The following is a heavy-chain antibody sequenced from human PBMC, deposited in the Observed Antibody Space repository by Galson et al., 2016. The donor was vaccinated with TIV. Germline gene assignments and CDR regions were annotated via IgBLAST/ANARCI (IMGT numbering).Heavy chain of an antibody. J-gene: IGHJ4*02. CDR3: AKDRQWIPSSLDY. D-gene: IGHD5-18*01. CDR1: GFTFSAYA. V-gene: IGHV3-23*01. CDR2: VNGGST. Sequence: SLRLSCAASGFTFSAYAMTWVRQAPGKGLEWVSGVNGGSTYYADSVKGRFTISRDSYKDTVYLQMNSLRAEDTAIYFCAKDRQWIPSSLDYWGQGILVTVSS.